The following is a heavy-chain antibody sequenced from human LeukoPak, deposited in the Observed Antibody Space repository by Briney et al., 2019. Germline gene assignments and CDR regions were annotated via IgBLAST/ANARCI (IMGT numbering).Heavy chain of an antibody. D-gene: IGHD6-19*01. V-gene: IGHV3-9*03. CDR3: AEGQRAVAGPTDY. Sequence: PGGSLRLSCAASGFTFDDYAMHCVRQAPGEGLEWVSGSSWNSGSIGYADSVKGRFTISRDNAKNYLYLQMNCLRAEDMALYYCAEGQRAVAGPTDYWGQGTQVTVSS. CDR1: GFTFDDYA. J-gene: IGHJ4*02. CDR2: SSWNSGSI.